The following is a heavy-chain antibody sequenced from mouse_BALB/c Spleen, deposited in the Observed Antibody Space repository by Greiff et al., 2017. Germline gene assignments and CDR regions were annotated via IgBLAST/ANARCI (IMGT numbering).Heavy chain of an antibody. D-gene: IGHD1-3*01. CDR3: ARSGNYYAMDY. J-gene: IGHJ4*01. CDR2: IYPGNGDT. Sequence: QVQLQQPGAELVKPRASVKMSCKASGYTFTSYNMHWVKQTPGQGLEWIGAIYPGNGDTSYNQKFKGKATLTADKSSSTAYMQLSSLTSEDSAVYYCARSGNYYAMDYWGQGTSVTVSS. CDR1: GYTFTSYN. V-gene: IGHV1-12*01.